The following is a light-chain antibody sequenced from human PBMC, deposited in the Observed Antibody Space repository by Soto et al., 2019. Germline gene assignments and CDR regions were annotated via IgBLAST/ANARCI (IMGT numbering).Light chain of an antibody. J-gene: IGKJ1*01. V-gene: IGKV1-8*01. CDR2: AAS. CDR1: QGISSY. Sequence: AIRMTQSPSSLSASTGDRVTITCRASQGISSYLAWYQQKPCKAPKLLIYAASTLQSGVPSRFSGSGSGTDFTLTISCLQSEDFATYYCQQYYSYPWTFGQGTKVEIK. CDR3: QQYYSYPWT.